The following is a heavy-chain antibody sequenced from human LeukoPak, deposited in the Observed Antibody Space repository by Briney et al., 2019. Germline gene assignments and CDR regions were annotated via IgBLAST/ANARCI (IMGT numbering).Heavy chain of an antibody. CDR3: ARSVTQYYFDY. V-gene: IGHV3-53*04. CDR2: IYSGGST. Sequence: GGSLRLSCAASGFTVSSNYMSWVRQAPGKGLEWVSVIYSGGSTYYADSVKGRFTISRHNSKNALYLQMNSLRAEDTAVYYCARSVTQYYFDYWGQGTLVTVSS. D-gene: IGHD2-21*02. J-gene: IGHJ4*02. CDR1: GFTVSSNY.